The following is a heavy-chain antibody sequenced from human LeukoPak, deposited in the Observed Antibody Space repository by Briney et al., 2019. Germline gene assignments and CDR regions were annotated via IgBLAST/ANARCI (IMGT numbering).Heavy chain of an antibody. V-gene: IGHV4-59*08. CDR3: ARLTAWTTTNFDF. CDR1: GGSLSSYY. D-gene: IGHD1-26*01. Sequence: SETLSLTCTVSGGSLSSYYWSWIRQPPGKGLEWIGYIYYSGSTNYNPSLKSRVTISVDTSKNQFSLKLSSVTAADTVVYYCARLTAWTTTNFDFWGQGTLVTVSS. CDR2: IYYSGST. J-gene: IGHJ4*02.